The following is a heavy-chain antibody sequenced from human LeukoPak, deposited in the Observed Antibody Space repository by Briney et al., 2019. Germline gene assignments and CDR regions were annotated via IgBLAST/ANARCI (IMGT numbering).Heavy chain of an antibody. CDR3: ARQKGPTVTTYYYYYMDV. Sequence: SETLSLTCTVSGGSISSYYWSWIRQPPGKGLEWIGYIYDSGSTYYNPSLKSRVTISVDTSKNQFSLKLSSVTAADTAVYYCARQKGPTVTTYYYYYMDVWGKGTTVTISS. J-gene: IGHJ6*03. CDR2: IYDSGST. CDR1: GGSISSYY. V-gene: IGHV4-59*08. D-gene: IGHD4-17*01.